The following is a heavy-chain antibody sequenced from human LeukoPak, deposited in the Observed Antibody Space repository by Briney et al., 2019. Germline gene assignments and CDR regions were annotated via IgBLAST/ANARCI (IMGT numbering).Heavy chain of an antibody. CDR1: GGSISSYY. J-gene: IGHJ3*02. Sequence: SETLSLTCSVSGGSISSYYWSWIRQPAGKGLEWIGRIYSSGSTNYNPSLKGRVTMSADTSKSQFSLKLSSVTAADTAVYYCAGEKARYCSGGSCYGTWAFDIWGQGTMVTVSS. V-gene: IGHV4-4*07. CDR3: AGEKARYCSGGSCYGTWAFDI. CDR2: IYSSGST. D-gene: IGHD2-15*01.